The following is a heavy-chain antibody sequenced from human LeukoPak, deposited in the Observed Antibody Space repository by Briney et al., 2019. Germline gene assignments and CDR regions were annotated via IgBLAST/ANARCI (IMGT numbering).Heavy chain of an antibody. CDR1: GYTFTGYY. J-gene: IGHJ4*02. V-gene: IGHV1-2*02. CDR2: INPNSGGT. D-gene: IGHD5-12*01. CDR3: AREEVDIVATTNSYYFDY. Sequence: ASVNVSCKSSGYTFTGYYMHGVRQAPGQGLEWMGWINPNSGGTNYAQKFQGRVTMTRDTSISTAYMELSRLRSDDTAVYYCAREEVDIVATTNSYYFDYWGQGTLVTVSS.